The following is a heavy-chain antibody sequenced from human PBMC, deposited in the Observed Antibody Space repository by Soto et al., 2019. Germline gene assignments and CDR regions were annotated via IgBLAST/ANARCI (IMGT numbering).Heavy chain of an antibody. J-gene: IGHJ4*02. Sequence: GGSLRLSCAASGFTLNNYYLSWVRQAPGKGLEWVGNIKGDGSDPHYVDSVKGRFTISRDNAENSIYLQMNSLKAEDTAMYYCARDPVTADWGQGTLVT. CDR1: GFTLNNYY. CDR2: IKGDGSDP. CDR3: ARDPVTAD. V-gene: IGHV3-7*03.